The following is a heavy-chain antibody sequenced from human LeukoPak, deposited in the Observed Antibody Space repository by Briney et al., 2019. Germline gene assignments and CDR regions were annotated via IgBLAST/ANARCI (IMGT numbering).Heavy chain of an antibody. D-gene: IGHD6-13*01. CDR1: GGSISSGGYY. Sequence: SQTLSLTCTVSGGSISSGGYYWSWIRQPPGKGLEWIGYIYHSGSTYYNPSLKSRVTISVDTSKNQFSLKLSSVTAADTAVYYCARVGSSSWYYFDSWGQGTLVTVSS. CDR3: ARVGSSSWYYFDS. CDR2: IYHSGST. V-gene: IGHV4-30-2*01. J-gene: IGHJ4*02.